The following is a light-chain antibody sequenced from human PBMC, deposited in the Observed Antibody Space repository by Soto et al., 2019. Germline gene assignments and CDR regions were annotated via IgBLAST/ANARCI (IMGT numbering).Light chain of an antibody. CDR3: TSPTPGSLYV. CDR2: GVS. CDR1: NSDVGGYNY. V-gene: IGLV2-11*01. J-gene: IGLJ1*01. Sequence: QSALTQPRSVSGSPGQSVTISCTGTNSDVGGYNYVSWYQQYPGKAPKLMISGVSERPSGISNRFSGSKSGNTASLTISGLQAEDEADYFCTSPTPGSLYVFGSGTKLTVL.